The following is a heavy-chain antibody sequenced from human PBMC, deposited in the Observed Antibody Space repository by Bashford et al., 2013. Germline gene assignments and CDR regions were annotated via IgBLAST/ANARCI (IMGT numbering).Heavy chain of an antibody. V-gene: IGHV6-1*01. CDR2: TYYRTKWDN. Sequence: WIRQSPSRGLEWLGRTYYRTKWDNDYAGSVRSRITINPDTSKNQFSLQLNSVTPEDTAVYFCARGLIGFDSWGQGTLVTVSS. CDR3: ARGLIGFDS. D-gene: IGHD2-8*01. J-gene: IGHJ4*02.